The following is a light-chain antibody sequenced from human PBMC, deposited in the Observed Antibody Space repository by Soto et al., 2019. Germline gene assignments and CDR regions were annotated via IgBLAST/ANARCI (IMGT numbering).Light chain of an antibody. CDR1: SSIIGSNT. CDR3: AAWDDSLNGEV. V-gene: IGLV1-44*01. Sequence: QSVLTQPPPASGTPGQRVTISFSGSSSIIGSNTVNWYQQLPGTAPKLLIYSNNHRPSGVPDRFSGSQSGTSASLAISGLQSEDEADYYCAAWDDSLNGEVFGTGTKVTVL. J-gene: IGLJ1*01. CDR2: SNN.